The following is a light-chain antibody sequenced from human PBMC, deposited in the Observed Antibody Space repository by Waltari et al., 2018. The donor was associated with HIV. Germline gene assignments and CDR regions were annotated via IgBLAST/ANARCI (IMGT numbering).Light chain of an antibody. CDR3: QVWDSSSDHVV. Sequence: SYVLTQPPSVSVAPGKTATITCGGNHIGSKTVHWCQQRPGQAPVLVIYNDSDRPSGIPERFYGSNSGNTATLTITRVEAGDEADYYCQVWDSSSDHVVFGGGTKLTVL. CDR2: NDS. CDR1: HIGSKT. J-gene: IGLJ2*01. V-gene: IGLV3-21*04.